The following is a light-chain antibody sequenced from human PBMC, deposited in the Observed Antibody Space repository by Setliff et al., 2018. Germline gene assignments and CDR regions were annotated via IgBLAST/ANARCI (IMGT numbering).Light chain of an antibody. CDR2: EVS. CDR3: SSYTSSSTLYV. CDR1: SSDVGGYNY. J-gene: IGLJ1*01. V-gene: IGLV2-14*01. Sequence: SALTQPASVSGSPGQSITISCTGTSSDVGGYNYVSWYQQHPGKAPKLMICEVSNRPSGVSNRFSGSKSGNTASLTISGLQAEDEADYYCSSYTSSSTLYVFGTGTKGTVL.